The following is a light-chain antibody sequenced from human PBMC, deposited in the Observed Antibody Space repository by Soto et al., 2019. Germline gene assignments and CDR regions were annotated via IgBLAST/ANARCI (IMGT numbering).Light chain of an antibody. J-gene: IGKJ1*01. CDR1: QSISSW. Sequence: DIQMTQSPSTLSASVGDRVTITCRASQSISSWLAWYQQKPGKAPKLLIYKASSVESGVPSRFNGSGSGTEFTLTISSLQPDDFATYYCQQYNRYSWTFGQGTKVEIK. CDR2: KAS. V-gene: IGKV1-5*03. CDR3: QQYNRYSWT.